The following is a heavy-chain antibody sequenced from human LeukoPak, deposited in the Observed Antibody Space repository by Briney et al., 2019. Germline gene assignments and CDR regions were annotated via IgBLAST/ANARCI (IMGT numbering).Heavy chain of an antibody. CDR3: AKSHSCSSTSCYGDFDY. V-gene: IGHV3-23*01. J-gene: IGHJ4*02. CDR2: ISGSGGST. D-gene: IGHD2-2*01. Sequence: GGSLRLSCAASGFTFSSYAMSWVRQAPGKGLEWVSAISGSGGSTYYADSVKGRFTISRDNSKNTLYLQMNSLRAEDTAVYYCAKSHSCSSTSCYGDFDYWGQGTLVTVSS. CDR1: GFTFSSYA.